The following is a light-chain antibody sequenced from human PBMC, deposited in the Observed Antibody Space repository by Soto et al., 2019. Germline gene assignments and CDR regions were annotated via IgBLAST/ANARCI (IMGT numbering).Light chain of an antibody. CDR3: MQGTHWPFT. CDR1: QSLVYSNGNTY. J-gene: IGKJ2*01. V-gene: IGKV2-30*01. CDR2: TVS. Sequence: DVVLTQSPLSLPATLGQPASSSCRSSQSLVYSNGNTYLSWFQRRPGHSPRRLIYTVSDRDSWVPDRFSGSGSGTDFTLRISRVEAEDVGVYFCMQGTHWPFTFGQGTKLEIK.